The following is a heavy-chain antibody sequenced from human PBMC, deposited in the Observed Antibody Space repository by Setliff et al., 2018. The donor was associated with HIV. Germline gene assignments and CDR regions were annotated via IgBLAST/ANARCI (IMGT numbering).Heavy chain of an antibody. J-gene: IGHJ3*01. CDR2: VSPAGDFT. CDR1: GFTFSSFD. V-gene: IGHV3-23*01. CDR3: AKPTSGFYPRPYDL. Sequence: PGGSLRLSCGASGFTFSSFDMNWVRQTPGKGLEWVAAVSPAGDFTYYSDSLRGRFTVSRDNSKNMLFLQMNNLGVEDSAIYYCAKPTSGFYPRPYDLWGHGTKVTVSS. D-gene: IGHD5-12*01.